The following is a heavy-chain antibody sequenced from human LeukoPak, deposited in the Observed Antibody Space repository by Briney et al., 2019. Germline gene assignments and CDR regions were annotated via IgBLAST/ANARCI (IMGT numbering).Heavy chain of an antibody. V-gene: IGHV4-59*01. J-gene: IGHJ5*02. CDR1: GGSISSYY. CDR3: AREGYSYGSTNWFDP. CDR2: IYYSGST. Sequence: SETLSLTCTVSGGSISSYYWSWIRQPPGKGLEWIGYIYYSGSTNYNPSLKSRVTISVDTSKNQFSLKLSSVTAADTAVYYCAREGYSYGSTNWFDPWGQGTLVTVSS. D-gene: IGHD5-18*01.